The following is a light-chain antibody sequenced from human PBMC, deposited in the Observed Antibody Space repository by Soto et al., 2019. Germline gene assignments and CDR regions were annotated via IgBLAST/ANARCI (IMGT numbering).Light chain of an antibody. J-gene: IGKJ4*01. V-gene: IGKV1-5*03. Sequence: DTQMTQSPSTLSASVGARVTITCRASQSISSWLAWYQHKPGKAPNLLIYKASSLESGVPSRFSGSGAGTEFTLTVSSLQPDDFATYDCQQYDSYPLTFGGGTKVEIK. CDR2: KAS. CDR1: QSISSW. CDR3: QQYDSYPLT.